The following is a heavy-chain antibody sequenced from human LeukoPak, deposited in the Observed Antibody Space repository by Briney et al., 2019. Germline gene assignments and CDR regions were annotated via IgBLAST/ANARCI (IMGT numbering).Heavy chain of an antibody. CDR3: ATEKPDCSGGSCYPGAFDI. D-gene: IGHD2-15*01. CDR1: GFAINTNY. Sequence: GGSLRLSCVASGFAINTNYMNWVRQAPGKELEWVSITYFGGTTYYADSVKGRFTISRDNSKNTLYLQMNSLRADDTAVYYCATEKPDCSGGSCYPGAFDIWGQGTMVTVSS. J-gene: IGHJ3*02. V-gene: IGHV3-53*01. CDR2: TYFGGTT.